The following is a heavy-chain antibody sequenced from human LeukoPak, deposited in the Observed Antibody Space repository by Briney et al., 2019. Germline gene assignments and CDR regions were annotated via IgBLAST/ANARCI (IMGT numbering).Heavy chain of an antibody. CDR2: INPNSGDT. Sequence: ASVKVSCKASGYTFTGYYMHWVRQRPGQGLEWVGWINPNSGDTDYAQKFQGWVTMARYTSISTAYMELSRLKSDDTAVYYCARGGPGRGFDYWGQGTLVTVSS. V-gene: IGHV1-2*04. CDR3: ARGGPGRGFDY. J-gene: IGHJ4*02. CDR1: GYTFTGYY.